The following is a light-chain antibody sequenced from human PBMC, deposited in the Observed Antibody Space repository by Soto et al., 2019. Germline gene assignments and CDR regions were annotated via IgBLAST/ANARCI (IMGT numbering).Light chain of an antibody. V-gene: IGLV2-8*01. CDR2: EVV. CDR3: KSYAGSNTYV. J-gene: IGLJ1*01. Sequence: QSVLTRPPSASGSPGQSVTISCTGTKNDIGVYDFVSWYQHHPGKAPRLIIYEVVQRPSGVPDRFSGSKSGSTASLTVSGLQAADGADYFCKSYAGSNTYVFGSGTKVTVL. CDR1: KNDIGVYDF.